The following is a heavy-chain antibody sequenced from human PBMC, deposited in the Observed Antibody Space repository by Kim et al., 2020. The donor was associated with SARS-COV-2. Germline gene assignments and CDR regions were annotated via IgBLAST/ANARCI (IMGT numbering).Heavy chain of an antibody. CDR2: IIPIFGTA. Sequence: SVKVSCKASGGTFSSYAISWVRQAPGQGLEWMGGIIPIFGTANYAQKFQGRVTITADESTSTAYMELSSLRSEDTAVYYCARYEGSGSYGTPYYYYGMDVWGQGTTVTVSS. CDR3: ARYEGSGSYGTPYYYYGMDV. D-gene: IGHD3-10*01. V-gene: IGHV1-69*13. CDR1: GGTFSSYA. J-gene: IGHJ6*02.